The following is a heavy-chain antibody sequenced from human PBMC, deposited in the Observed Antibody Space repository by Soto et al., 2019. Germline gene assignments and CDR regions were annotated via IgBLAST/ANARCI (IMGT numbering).Heavy chain of an antibody. Sequence: PSETLSLTCTVSGGSIGSGDYYWSWIRQPPGKGLEWIGYIYYSGSTYYNPSLKSRVTISVDTSKNQFSLKLSSVTAADTAVYYCARAEEGYYYDSSGCPFDPWGQGTLVTVSS. V-gene: IGHV4-30-4*01. CDR3: ARAEEGYYYDSSGCPFDP. CDR1: GGSIGSGDYY. J-gene: IGHJ5*02. CDR2: IYYSGST. D-gene: IGHD3-22*01.